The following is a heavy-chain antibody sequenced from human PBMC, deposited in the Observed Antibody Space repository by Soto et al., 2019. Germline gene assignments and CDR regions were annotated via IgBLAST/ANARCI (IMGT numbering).Heavy chain of an antibody. CDR2: ISGDGDTT. D-gene: IGHD3-9*01. CDR1: GFPFSSYW. J-gene: IGHJ4*02. CDR3: AREYYGLLTGYYTDY. Sequence: EVQLVESGGDLVQRGGSLSLSCAASGFPFSSYWMHWVRHTPGKGLDWVARISGDGDTTYYADSVTGRFTVSRDNAKNTLSLQISGLRAEDTAVYYCAREYYGLLTGYYTDYWGQGTLVSVSS. V-gene: IGHV3-74*01.